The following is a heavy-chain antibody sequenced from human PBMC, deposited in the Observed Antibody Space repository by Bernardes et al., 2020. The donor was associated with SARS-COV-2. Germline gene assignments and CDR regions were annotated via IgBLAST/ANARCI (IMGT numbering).Heavy chain of an antibody. CDR3: ARTSVGTSEAFDY. D-gene: IGHD2-2*01. Sequence: SETLSLTCNVSGGSISSDTYYWSWLRQPAGKGLEWIGRIYTSGVTNYNPSLKSRVTISQDTSKNQLSLKVSSVTAADTAMYYCARTSVGTSEAFDYWGQGTRVTVSS. V-gene: IGHV4-61*02. J-gene: IGHJ4*02. CDR1: GGSISSDTYY. CDR2: IYTSGVT.